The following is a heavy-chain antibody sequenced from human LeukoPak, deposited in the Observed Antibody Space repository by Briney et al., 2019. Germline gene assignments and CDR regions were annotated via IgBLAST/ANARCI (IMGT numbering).Heavy chain of an antibody. V-gene: IGHV1-69*13. J-gene: IGHJ6*03. Sequence: SVKVSCKASGGTFSSYAISWVRQAPGQGLEWMGGMIPIFGTANYAQKFQGRVTITADESTSTAYMELSSLRSEDTAVYYCAREPRGRITGTTGPYYYYMDVWGKGTTVTVSS. D-gene: IGHD1-7*01. CDR3: AREPRGRITGTTGPYYYYMDV. CDR2: MIPIFGTA. CDR1: GGTFSSYA.